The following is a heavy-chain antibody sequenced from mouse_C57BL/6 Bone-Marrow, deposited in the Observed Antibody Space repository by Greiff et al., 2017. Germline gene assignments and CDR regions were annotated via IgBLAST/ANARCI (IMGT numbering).Heavy chain of an antibody. CDR3: ARSGGSSYSYYFDY. CDR1: GYTFTSYG. D-gene: IGHD1-1*01. Sequence: VKLMESGAELARPGASVKLSCKASGYTFTSYGISWVKQRTGQGLEWIGEIYPRSGSTYYNEKFKGKATLTADKSSSTAYMELRSLTSEDSAVYFCARSGGSSYSYYFDYWGQGTTLTVSS. V-gene: IGHV1-81*01. J-gene: IGHJ2*01. CDR2: IYPRSGST.